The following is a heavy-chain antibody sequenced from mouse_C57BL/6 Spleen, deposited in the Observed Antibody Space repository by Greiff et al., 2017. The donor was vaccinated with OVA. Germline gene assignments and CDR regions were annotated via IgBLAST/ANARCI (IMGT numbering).Heavy chain of an antibody. V-gene: IGHV1-26*01. Sequence: VQLQQSGPELVKPGASVKISCKASGYTFTDYYMNWVKQSHGKSLEWIGDINPNNGGTSYNQKFKGKATLTVDKSSSTAYMELRSLTSEDSAVYYCARGQGGFDYWGQGTTLTVSS. CDR3: ARGQGGFDY. J-gene: IGHJ2*01. CDR2: INPNNGGT. CDR1: GYTFTDYY. D-gene: IGHD3-3*01.